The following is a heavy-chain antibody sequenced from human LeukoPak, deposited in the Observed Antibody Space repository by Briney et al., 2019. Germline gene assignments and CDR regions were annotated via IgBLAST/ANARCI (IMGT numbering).Heavy chain of an antibody. Sequence: ASVKVSCKASGYTFNTYGITWVRQAPGQGLEWMGWINPNSGGTNYAQKFQGRVTMTRDTSISTAYMELSRLRSDDTAVYYCARVTMIEASNWFDPWGQGTLVTVSS. CDR3: ARVTMIEASNWFDP. J-gene: IGHJ5*02. CDR2: INPNSGGT. V-gene: IGHV1-2*02. D-gene: IGHD3-22*01. CDR1: GYTFNTYG.